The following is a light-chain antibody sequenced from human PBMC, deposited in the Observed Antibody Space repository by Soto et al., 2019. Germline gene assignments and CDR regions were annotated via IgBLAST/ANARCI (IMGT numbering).Light chain of an antibody. J-gene: IGKJ2*01. CDR2: TAS. Sequence: DIKMTQSPSSLSASVGDSVTITCRASQYISNYLNWYQQKSGTAPKLLIHTASTLQSGVPSRFSGRGSGPDFTLTISSVQPDDFASYFCQQSYSTPPTFGQGTTLEIK. CDR1: QYISNY. V-gene: IGKV1-39*01. CDR3: QQSYSTPPT.